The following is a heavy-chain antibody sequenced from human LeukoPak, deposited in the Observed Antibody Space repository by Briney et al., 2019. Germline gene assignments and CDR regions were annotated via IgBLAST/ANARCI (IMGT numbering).Heavy chain of an antibody. CDR1: GFTFTNYA. CDR3: AKGSGDSTGYYYAYYYYYMDV. V-gene: IGHV3-23*01. Sequence: GSLRLSCAASGFTFTNYAMDWVRQAPGKGLEWVSAISGSGGSTYYADSVKGRFTISRDTSKKRVDLQMNSLRAEDTAVYYCAKGSGDSTGYYYAYYYYYMDVWGKGTTVTVSS. CDR2: ISGSGGST. D-gene: IGHD3-22*01. J-gene: IGHJ6*03.